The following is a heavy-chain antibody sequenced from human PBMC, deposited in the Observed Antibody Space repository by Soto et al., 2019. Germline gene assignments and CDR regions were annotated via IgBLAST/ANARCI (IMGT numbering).Heavy chain of an antibody. CDR3: VRGALYGYYLDY. D-gene: IGHD5-18*01. J-gene: IGHJ4*02. Sequence: EVQLVESGGGLVQPGGSLRLSCAASGFTFSNYWMHWVRQVPGKGLVWVSRINGFGSTTNYADSVRGRFAISRDNADNPVYLHISSLRVEDNAVYHCVRGALYGYYLDYWGQGTLVTVSS. CDR2: INGFGSTT. CDR1: GFTFSNYW. V-gene: IGHV3-74*01.